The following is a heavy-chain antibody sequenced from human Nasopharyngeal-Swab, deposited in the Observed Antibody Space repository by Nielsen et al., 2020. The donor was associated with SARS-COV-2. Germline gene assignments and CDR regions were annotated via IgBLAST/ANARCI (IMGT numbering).Heavy chain of an antibody. V-gene: IGHV3-49*01. CDR3: SRSVGSFYGQGAFDI. D-gene: IGHD1-26*01. CDR2: IRSKNYVGAP. CDR1: GFTFGDYA. Sequence: GGSLRLSCTTSGFTFGDYAMSWFRQAPGKGLEWVGFIRSKNYVGAPEYAASVKGRFTISSDGAESIAYLQMNSLETEDTGVYYCSRSVGSFYGQGAFDIWGQGTMVTVSS. J-gene: IGHJ3*02.